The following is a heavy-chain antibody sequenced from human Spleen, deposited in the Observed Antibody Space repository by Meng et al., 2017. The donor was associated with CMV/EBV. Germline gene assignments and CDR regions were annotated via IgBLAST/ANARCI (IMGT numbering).Heavy chain of an antibody. CDR3: ARISTLYWNLHL. Sequence: QVQLQQWGVGLLKPSETLSLPCAVYGGSFSGYYWSWIRQPPGKGLEWIGEINHSGSTNYNPSLKSRVTISVDTSKNQFSLKLSSVTAADTAVYYCARISTLYWNLHLWGPGTLVTVSS. V-gene: IGHV4-34*01. J-gene: IGHJ2*01. CDR2: INHSGST. CDR1: GGSFSGYY.